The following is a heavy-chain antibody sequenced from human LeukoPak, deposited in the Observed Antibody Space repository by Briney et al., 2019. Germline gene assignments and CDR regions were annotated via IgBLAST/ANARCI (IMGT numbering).Heavy chain of an antibody. CDR2: INHSGST. CDR3: ARGITPDIVAVAAFY. J-gene: IGHJ4*02. V-gene: IGHV4-34*01. Sequence: PSETLSLTCAVYGGSFSGYYWSWIRQPPGKGLEWIGEINHSGSTNYNPSLKSRVTISVDTSKNQFSLKLSSVTAADTAVYYCARGITPDIVAVAAFYWGQGTLVTVSS. CDR1: GGSFSGYY. D-gene: IGHD6-19*01.